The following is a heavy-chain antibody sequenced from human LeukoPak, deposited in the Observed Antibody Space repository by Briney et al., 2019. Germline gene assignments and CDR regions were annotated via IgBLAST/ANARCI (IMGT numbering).Heavy chain of an antibody. CDR3: ARGTDTKPFWSGYWVDV. CDR2: IKNDGAVK. V-gene: IGHV3-7*01. D-gene: IGHD3-3*01. CDR1: GFTFSYHW. Sequence: GGSLRLSCAASGFTFSYHWMTWVRQAPGKGLEWVANIKNDGAVKNYVDSVKGRFTISRDNSKNTLYLQMNSLRAEDTAVYYCARGTDTKPFWSGYWVDVWGQGTTVTVSS. J-gene: IGHJ6*02.